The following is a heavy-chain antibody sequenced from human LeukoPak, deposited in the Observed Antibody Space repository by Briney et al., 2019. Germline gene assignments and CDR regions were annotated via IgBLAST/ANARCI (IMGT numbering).Heavy chain of an antibody. D-gene: IGHD6-19*01. V-gene: IGHV3-74*01. Sequence: GGSLRLSCAASGFTFSSYWMHWVRQAPGKGLVWVSRINSDGGSTSYADSVKGRFTISRDNAKNTLYLQMNSLRAEDTAVYYCARASSGPNYYYYGMDVWGQGTTVTVSS. CDR3: ARASSGPNYYYYGMDV. CDR2: INSDGGST. CDR1: GFTFSSYW. J-gene: IGHJ6*02.